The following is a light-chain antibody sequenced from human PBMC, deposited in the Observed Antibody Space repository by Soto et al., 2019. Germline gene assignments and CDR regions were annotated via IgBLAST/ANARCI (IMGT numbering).Light chain of an antibody. J-gene: IGKJ1*01. V-gene: IGKV3-20*01. CDR3: HQYGSSPRNSDSHGSWT. CDR1: QSVSSSY. CDR2: GAS. Sequence: EIVLTQSPGTLSLSPGERATLSCRASQSVSSSYLAWYQQKPGQAPRLLIYGASSRATGITDRFSGSGSGTEFTLTISRLEPEDLAVYYCHQYGSSPRNSDSHGSWTWGQGPKV.